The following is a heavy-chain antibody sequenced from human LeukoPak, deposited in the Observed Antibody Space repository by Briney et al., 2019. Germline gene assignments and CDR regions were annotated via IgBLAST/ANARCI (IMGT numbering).Heavy chain of an antibody. CDR2: INHSGST. Sequence: GSLRLSCAASGFTFSSYAMHWVGQAPGKGLEWIGEINHSGSTNYNPSLKSRVTMSVDTSKNQFSLKLTSVTAADTAVYYCARDVVGYGDYVFDIWGQGTLVAVSS. J-gene: IGHJ4*02. CDR1: GFTFSSYA. CDR3: ARDVVGYGDYVFDI. V-gene: IGHV4-34*01. D-gene: IGHD4-17*01.